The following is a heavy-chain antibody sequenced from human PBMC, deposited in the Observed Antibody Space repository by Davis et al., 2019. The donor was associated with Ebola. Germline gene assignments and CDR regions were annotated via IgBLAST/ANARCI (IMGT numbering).Heavy chain of an antibody. Sequence: PGGSLRLSCAASGFTSGSYAMTWARQVPGKGLEWVSAVTSSGGSTYYANSVKGRFTISRDNSKNTLFLQLNSLGVEDTAVYYCAKGGSGWPSDYSYGLGVWGKGTTVTVSS. D-gene: IGHD6-19*01. CDR1: GFTSGSYA. CDR2: VTSSGGST. J-gene: IGHJ6*04. V-gene: IGHV3-23*01. CDR3: AKGGSGWPSDYSYGLGV.